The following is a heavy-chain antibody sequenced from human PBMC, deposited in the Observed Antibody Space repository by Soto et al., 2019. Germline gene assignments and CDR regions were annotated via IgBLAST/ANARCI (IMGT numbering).Heavy chain of an antibody. V-gene: IGHV3-23*01. Sequence: EVQLLESGGGLVQPGGSLRLSCAASGFTFSSYAMNWVRQAPGKGLEWVSTISASGGSTYYADSVKGRFTIARDNSKNSLYLKMKTLRAKDGAVCYCARWRWKGYGMVVWGQGTTVTVSS. J-gene: IGHJ6*02. CDR1: GFTFSSYA. D-gene: IGHD1-1*01. CDR2: ISASGGST. CDR3: ARWRWKGYGMVV.